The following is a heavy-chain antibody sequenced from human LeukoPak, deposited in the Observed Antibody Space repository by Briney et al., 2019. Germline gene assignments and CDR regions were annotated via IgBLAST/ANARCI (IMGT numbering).Heavy chain of an antibody. CDR1: GGSISSGGYY. J-gene: IGHJ3*02. CDR2: IYYSGST. Sequence: SQTLSLTCTVSGGSISSGGYYWSWIRQHPGKGLEWIGYIYYSGSTYYNPSLKSRVTMSVDMSKNQFSLKLSSVTAADTAVYYCARDPQSLDAFDIWGQGTMVTVSS. CDR3: ARDPQSLDAFDI. V-gene: IGHV4-31*03.